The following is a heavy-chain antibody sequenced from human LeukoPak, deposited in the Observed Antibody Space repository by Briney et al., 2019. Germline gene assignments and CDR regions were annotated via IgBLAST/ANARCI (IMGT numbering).Heavy chain of an antibody. V-gene: IGHV3-48*03. CDR2: ISSSGSPK. D-gene: IGHD3-16*02. Sequence: PGGFLRLSCAASGFIFNTYEMNWVRQAPGKGLEWISYISSSGSPKYYADSVKGRFTISRDNARNSLYLQMNSLRAEDTAVYYCARDQNRFFYHFDYWGQGTLVTVSS. J-gene: IGHJ4*02. CDR3: ARDQNRFFYHFDY. CDR1: GFIFNTYE.